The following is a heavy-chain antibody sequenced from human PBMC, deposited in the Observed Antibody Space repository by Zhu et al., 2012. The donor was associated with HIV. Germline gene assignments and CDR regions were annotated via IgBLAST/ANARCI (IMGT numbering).Heavy chain of an antibody. CDR1: RYSISAGYY. V-gene: IGHV4-38-2*01. CDR2: ISHTGNT. CDR3: ARFPGTYEYDSHAFDV. D-gene: IGHD3-22*01. Sequence: QVQLQESGPGLVKPSETLSLTCAVSRYSISAGYYWGWIRQPPGRGLEWIGSISHTGNTYYKSSLQSRVSMSLDTSKNHLSLKLRSVTAADTAIYFCARFPGTYEYDSHAFDVWGRGTTVTISS. J-gene: IGHJ3*01.